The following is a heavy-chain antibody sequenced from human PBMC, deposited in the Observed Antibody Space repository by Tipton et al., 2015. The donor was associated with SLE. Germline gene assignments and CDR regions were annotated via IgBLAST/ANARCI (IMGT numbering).Heavy chain of an antibody. CDR3: ARRDGGGYFDL. CDR2: IYYSGST. D-gene: IGHD3-16*01. V-gene: IGHV4-31*03. J-gene: IGHJ2*01. CDR1: GGSISSGGHY. Sequence: LRLSCTVPGGSISSGGHYWSWIRQHPGKGLEWIGYIYYSGSTFYNPSLNSRVTISVDTSKNQFSLKLTSVTAADTAVYYCARRDGGGYFDLWGRGSLVTVSS.